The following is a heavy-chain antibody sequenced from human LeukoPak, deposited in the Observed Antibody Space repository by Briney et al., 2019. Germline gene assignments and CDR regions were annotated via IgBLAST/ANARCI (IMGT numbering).Heavy chain of an antibody. J-gene: IGHJ6*03. V-gene: IGHV1-2*02. CDR3: ARDGIVVVPAAISWGYYYYYMDV. CDR2: INPNSGGT. CDR1: RYTFTGYY. D-gene: IGHD2-2*01. Sequence: ASVKVSCKASRYTFTGYYMHWVRQAPGQGLEWMGWINPNSGGTNYAQKFQGRDTMTRDTSISTAYMELSRLRSDDTAVYYCARDGIVVVPAAISWGYYYYYMDVWGKGTTVTVSS.